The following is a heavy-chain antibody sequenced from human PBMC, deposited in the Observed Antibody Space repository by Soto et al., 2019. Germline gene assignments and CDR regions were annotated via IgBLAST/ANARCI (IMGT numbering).Heavy chain of an antibody. D-gene: IGHD6-19*01. Sequence: ASVKVSCKASGYTFTSYDINSVRQATGQGLEWMGWMNPNSGNTGYAQKFQGRVTMTRNTSISTAYMELSSLRSEDTAVYYCARGGKSYSSGWYENWGLPYYYYMDVWGKGTTVTVSS. J-gene: IGHJ6*03. CDR3: ARGGKSYSSGWYENWGLPYYYYMDV. CDR1: GYTFTSYD. CDR2: MNPNSGNT. V-gene: IGHV1-8*01.